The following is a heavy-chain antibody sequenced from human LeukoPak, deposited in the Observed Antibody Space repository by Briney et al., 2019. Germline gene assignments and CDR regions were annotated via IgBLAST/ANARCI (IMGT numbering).Heavy chain of an antibody. D-gene: IGHD2/OR15-2a*01. V-gene: IGHV4-39*01. CDR3: TRHWRRISLIDY. CDR1: GGSISSSSYY. J-gene: IGHJ4*02. Sequence: PSETLSLTCISGGSISSSSYYWGWIRQPPGKGLEWIGSIYYSGSTYYNPSLKSRVTISVDTSKNQFSLKLSSVTAADTAVYYCTRHWRRISLIDYWGQGTLVTVSS. CDR2: IYYSGST.